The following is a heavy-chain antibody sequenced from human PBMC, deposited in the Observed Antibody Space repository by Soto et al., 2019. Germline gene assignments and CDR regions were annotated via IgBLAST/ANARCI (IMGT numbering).Heavy chain of an antibody. CDR2: ISGSGGST. V-gene: IGHV3-23*01. D-gene: IGHD3-10*01. CDR1: GFTFSSYA. J-gene: IGHJ4*02. CDR3: AKDRYYGSGSYYNPFDY. Sequence: GGSLRLSCAASGFTFSSYAMSWVRQAPGKGLEWVSAISGSGGSTYYADSVKGRFTISRDNSKNTLYLQMNSLRAEDTAVYYCAKDRYYGSGSYYNPFDYWGQGTLVTVSS.